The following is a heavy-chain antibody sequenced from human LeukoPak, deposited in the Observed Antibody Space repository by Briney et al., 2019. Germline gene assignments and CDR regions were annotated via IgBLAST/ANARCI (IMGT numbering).Heavy chain of an antibody. D-gene: IGHD6-19*01. CDR2: IYTSGST. Sequence: SETLSLTCTVSGGSISSYYWRWIRQPAGKGLEWIGRIYTSGSTNYNPSLKSRVTMSVDTSKNQFSLKLSSVTAADTAVYYCARDLSGIAVAGSFDYWGQGTLVTVSS. CDR3: ARDLSGIAVAGSFDY. J-gene: IGHJ4*02. CDR1: GGSISSYY. V-gene: IGHV4-4*07.